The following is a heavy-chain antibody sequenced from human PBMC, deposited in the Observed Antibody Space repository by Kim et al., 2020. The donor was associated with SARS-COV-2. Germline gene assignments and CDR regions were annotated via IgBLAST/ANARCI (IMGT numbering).Heavy chain of an antibody. CDR3: AAPCLPPGFSNGGSCL. CDR1: GFTFTNYS. CDR2: VSGSGGNK. V-gene: IGHV3-23*01. D-gene: IGHD2-8*01. Sequence: GGSLRLSCSASGFTFTNYSMNWVRQAPGKGLQLVSGVSGSGGNKDYADSVTGRFTISRNNSMNTLYLQMNNLRAEDTAENYCAAPCLPPGFSNGGSCLWG. J-gene: IGHJ2*01.